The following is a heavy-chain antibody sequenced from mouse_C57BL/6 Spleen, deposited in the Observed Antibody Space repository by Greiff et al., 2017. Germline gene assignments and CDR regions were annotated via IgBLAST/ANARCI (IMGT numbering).Heavy chain of an antibody. CDR1: GYAFSSSW. J-gene: IGHJ3*01. CDR3: ARKEYGSSGAWFAY. D-gene: IGHD1-1*01. CDR2: IYPGDGDT. V-gene: IGHV1-82*01. Sequence: LQESGPELVKPGASVKISCKASGYAFSSSWMNWVKQRPGKGLEWIGRIYPGDGDTNYNGKFKGKATLTADKSSSTAYMQLSSLTSEDSAVYFCARKEYGSSGAWFAYWGQGTLVTVSA.